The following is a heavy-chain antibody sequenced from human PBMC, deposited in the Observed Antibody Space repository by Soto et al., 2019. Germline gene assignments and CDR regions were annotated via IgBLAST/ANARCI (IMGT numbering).Heavy chain of an antibody. CDR2: IIPIFGTA. Sequence: QVQLVQSGAEVKKPGSSVKVSCKASGGTFSSYAISWVRQAPGQGLEWMGGIIPIFGTANYAQKFQGRVTITADETTSTAYMELSSLGSEDTAVYYCARGYCGGDCYSYYYYGMDVWGQGTTVTVSS. V-gene: IGHV1-69*12. J-gene: IGHJ6*02. CDR3: ARGYCGGDCYSYYYYGMDV. CDR1: GGTFSSYA. D-gene: IGHD2-21*02.